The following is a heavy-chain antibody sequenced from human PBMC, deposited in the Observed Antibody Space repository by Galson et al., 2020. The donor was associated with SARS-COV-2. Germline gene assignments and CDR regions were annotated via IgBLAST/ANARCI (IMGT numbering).Heavy chain of an antibody. Sequence: GESLKISCAASGFTFSSYAMPWVRQAPGKGLEWVAVISYDGSNKYYADSVKGRFTISRDNSKNTLYLQMNSLRAEDTAVYYCAREADYGDTFDYWGQGTLVTVSS. CDR3: AREADYGDTFDY. CDR2: ISYDGSNK. D-gene: IGHD4-17*01. J-gene: IGHJ4*02. V-gene: IGHV3-30*01. CDR1: GFTFSSYA.